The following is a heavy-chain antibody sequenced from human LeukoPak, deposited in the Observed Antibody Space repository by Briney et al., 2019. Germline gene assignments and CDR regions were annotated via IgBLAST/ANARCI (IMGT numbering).Heavy chain of an antibody. V-gene: IGHV1-69*06. CDR2: IIPIFGTA. J-gene: IGHJ6*03. CDR1: GGTFSSYA. CDR3: ARGVAVAGPDYYYYYYMDV. Sequence: ASVKVSCKASGGTFSSYAISWVRQAPGQGLEWMGGIIPIFGTANYAQKFQGRVTITADKSTSTAYMELSSLRSEDTAVYYCARGVAVAGPDYYYYYYMDVWGKGTTVTVSS. D-gene: IGHD6-19*01.